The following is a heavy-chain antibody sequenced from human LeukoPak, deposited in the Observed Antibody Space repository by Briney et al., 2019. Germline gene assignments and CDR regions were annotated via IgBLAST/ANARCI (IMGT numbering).Heavy chain of an antibody. CDR3: SKDNAREYGSGSFDY. CDR1: VGTFSSYA. V-gene: IGHV1-69*01. J-gene: IGHJ4*02. Sequence: ASVKVSCKASVGTFSSYAISWVRQAPGHALEWLGGIIPIFGTANYAQKLQGRVTITADESTSTAYMELSSLSFEATAVYYCSKDNAREYGSGSFDYWGQGTRDTVPS. D-gene: IGHD3-10*01. CDR2: IIPIFGTA.